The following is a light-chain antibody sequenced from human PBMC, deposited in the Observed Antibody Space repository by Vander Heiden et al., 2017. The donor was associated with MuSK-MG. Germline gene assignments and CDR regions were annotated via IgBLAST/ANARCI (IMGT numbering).Light chain of an antibody. Sequence: EIVLTQSPATLPLSPGERATLSCRASQSVSSYLAWYQQKPGQAPRLLIYDASNRATGIPARFSGSGSGTDFTLTISSQAPEDFAVYYCQQRSNWPLTFGGGTKVEIK. V-gene: IGKV3-11*01. CDR2: DAS. CDR1: QSVSSY. CDR3: QQRSNWPLT. J-gene: IGKJ4*01.